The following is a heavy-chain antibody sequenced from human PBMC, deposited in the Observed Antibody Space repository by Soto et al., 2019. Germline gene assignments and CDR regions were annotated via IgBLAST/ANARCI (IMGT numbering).Heavy chain of an antibody. D-gene: IGHD2-21*02. V-gene: IGHV4-31*03. J-gene: IGHJ4*02. CDR1: GGYIRSGGYY. Sequence: QGQLQESGPGVVKPSQTLFLTCTVSGGYIRSGGYYWTWIRQRPGGGLEWLAYIDSSGTTFYNSSLGSRVIISVDTSKNEFYPKLTSVTPADTAVYFCARSPPRGTDIWGQGTLITVSP. CDR3: ARSPPRGTDI. CDR2: IDSSGTT.